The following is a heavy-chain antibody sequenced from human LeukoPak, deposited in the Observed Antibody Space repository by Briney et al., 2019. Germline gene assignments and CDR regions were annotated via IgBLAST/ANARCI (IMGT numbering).Heavy chain of an antibody. CDR2: INHSGST. J-gene: IGHJ4*02. CDR1: GGSFSGYY. D-gene: IGHD1-20*01. CDR3: AXGITGTTY. V-gene: IGHV4-34*01. Sequence: SETLSLTCAVYGGSFSGYYWTWIRQPPGKGLEWIGEINHSGSTNYNPSLKSRVTISVDTSKNQFSLKLSSLTAADTAVYYCAXGITGTTYWGQGTLVTVSS.